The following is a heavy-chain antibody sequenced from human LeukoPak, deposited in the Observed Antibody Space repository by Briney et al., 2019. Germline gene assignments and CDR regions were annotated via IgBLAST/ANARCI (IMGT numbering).Heavy chain of an antibody. J-gene: IGHJ4*02. CDR1: GFTFSDYY. D-gene: IGHD3-3*01. Sequence: PGGSLRLSCAASGFTFSDYYMSWIRQAPGKGLEWVSYISRSASTIYYADSVKGRFTISRDNAKNSLFLQMNSLRAEDTAVYYCARTVSQFWSDHRTDFDYWGQGTLVTVSS. CDR3: ARTVSQFWSDHRTDFDY. V-gene: IGHV3-11*01. CDR2: ISRSASTI.